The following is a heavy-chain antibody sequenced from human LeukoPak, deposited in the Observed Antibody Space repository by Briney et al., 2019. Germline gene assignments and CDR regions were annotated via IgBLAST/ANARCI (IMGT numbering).Heavy chain of an antibody. CDR2: IGGDAVST. CDR1: GFTFSSYA. V-gene: IGHV3-23*01. D-gene: IGHD3-3*01. J-gene: IGHJ4*02. Sequence: PGGSLRLSCAASGFTFSSYAMSWVRQAPGKGLEWVSAIGGDAVSTYYADSVKGRFSISRDNSKNTLYLQMNSLRADDTAVYYCAKDLWKADYCGQGTLVTVSS. CDR3: AKDLWKADY.